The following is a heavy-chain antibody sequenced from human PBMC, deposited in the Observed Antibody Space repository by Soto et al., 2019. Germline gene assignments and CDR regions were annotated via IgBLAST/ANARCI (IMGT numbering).Heavy chain of an antibody. CDR1: GGTFSSYA. Sequence: SVKVSCKASGGTFSSYAISWVRQAPGPGLEWMGGIIPIFGTANYAQKFQGRVTITADESTITAYMELSSLRSEDTAVYYCARATTTVIYYYGMDVWGQGTTVTVSS. CDR3: ARATTTVIYYYGMDV. D-gene: IGHD4-17*01. CDR2: IIPIFGTA. J-gene: IGHJ6*02. V-gene: IGHV1-69*13.